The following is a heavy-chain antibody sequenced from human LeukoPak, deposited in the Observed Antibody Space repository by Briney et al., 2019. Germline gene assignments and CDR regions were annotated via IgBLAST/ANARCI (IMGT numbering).Heavy chain of an antibody. CDR1: GFTFSTYW. CDR3: ARILPGAVGDVLDL. Sequence: PGGSLRLSRAASGFTFSTYWMNWVRRAPGKALEWVANISQDGRFKYSVASVQGRFTISRDNAQNALYLEMNSLRAEDTAVYYCARILPGAVGDVLDLWGQGTMVTVTS. V-gene: IGHV3-7*03. CDR2: ISQDGRFK. J-gene: IGHJ3*01. D-gene: IGHD6-19*01.